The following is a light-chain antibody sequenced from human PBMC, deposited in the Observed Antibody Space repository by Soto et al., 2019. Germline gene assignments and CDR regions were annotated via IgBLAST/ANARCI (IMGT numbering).Light chain of an antibody. Sequence: EIVLTQSTGTLSLSPGERATLSCRASQSINRYYLAWYQQKPGQAPRLIIYGASSRLTGIPDRFSGGGCGTDFTLTISSLEPEDFAVYSCQHYGGSPPWPFGQGTKVEIK. CDR1: QSINRYY. CDR2: GAS. V-gene: IGKV3-20*01. J-gene: IGKJ1*01. CDR3: QHYGGSPPWP.